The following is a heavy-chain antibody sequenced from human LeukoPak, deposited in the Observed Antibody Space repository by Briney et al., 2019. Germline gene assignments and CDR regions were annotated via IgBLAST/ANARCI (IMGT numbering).Heavy chain of an antibody. CDR1: GFTFSSYS. Sequence: GGSLRLSCAASGFTFSSYSMNWVRQAPGKGLEWVSSISSSSSYIYYADSVKGRFTISRDNAKSSLYLQMNSLRAEDTAVYYCARGPGYSYGQGYWGQGTLVTVSS. J-gene: IGHJ4*02. CDR2: ISSSSSYI. CDR3: ARGPGYSYGQGY. V-gene: IGHV3-21*01. D-gene: IGHD5-18*01.